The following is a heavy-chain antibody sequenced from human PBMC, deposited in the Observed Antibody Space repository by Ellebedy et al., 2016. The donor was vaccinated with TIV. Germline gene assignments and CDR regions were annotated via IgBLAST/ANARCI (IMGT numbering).Heavy chain of an antibody. J-gene: IGHJ4*02. D-gene: IGHD2-15*01. CDR3: AAGTGRTDFDY. CDR1: GFTFSNAW. V-gene: IGHV3-15*01. CDR2: IKSKTDYATR. Sequence: GGSLRLSXAASGFTFSNAWMSWVRQAPGKGLEWVGRIKSKTDYATRDYAAPLKGRFSISRDDSKNTVYLQMNSLQSGDTAAYYCAAGTGRTDFDYWGQGTLVTVSS.